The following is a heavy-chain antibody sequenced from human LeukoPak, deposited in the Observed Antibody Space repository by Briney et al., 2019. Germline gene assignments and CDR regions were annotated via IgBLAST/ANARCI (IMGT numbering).Heavy chain of an antibody. V-gene: IGHV3-23*01. D-gene: IGHD2-21*02. Sequence: PGGSLRLSCAASGFTFSSYAMGWVRQAPGKGLEWVSAISGTGNRTYYADSVKGRFTISRDNSKNTLYLQMNSLRAEDTAVYYCAKPALYCGGDCYSGEWFYWGQGTLVTVSS. CDR3: AKPALYCGGDCYSGEWFY. J-gene: IGHJ4*02. CDR1: GFTFSSYA. CDR2: ISGTGNRT.